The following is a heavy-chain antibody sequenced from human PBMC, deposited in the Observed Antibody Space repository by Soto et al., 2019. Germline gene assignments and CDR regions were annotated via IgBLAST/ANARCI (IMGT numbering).Heavy chain of an antibody. CDR1: GFTLTNYA. J-gene: IGHJ3*01. CDR3: EGSWT. CDR2: ISASGDRT. Sequence: EVQLLVSGGGSAQPGGSLRLSCEVSGFTLTNYAMSWVRQTSGKGLEWVSQISASGDRTYYADSVKGRFTISKDFSKNTLFLQMNRLRGEDSAVYYCEGSWTWGQGTMVTVSS. D-gene: IGHD5-12*01. V-gene: IGHV3-23*01.